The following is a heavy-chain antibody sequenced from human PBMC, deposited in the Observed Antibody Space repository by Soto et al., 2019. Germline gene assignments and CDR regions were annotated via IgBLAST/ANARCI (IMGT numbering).Heavy chain of an antibody. CDR2: ISAYNGNT. CDR1: GYTFTSYG. D-gene: IGHD2-2*01. V-gene: IGHV1-18*01. Sequence: ASVKVSCKASGYTFTSYGISWVRQAPGQGLEWMGWISAYNGNTNYAQKLQGRVTMTTDTSTSTAYMELRSLRSDDTAVYYCARDLKMYQPTYYYYGMDVWGQGTTVTVSS. J-gene: IGHJ6*02. CDR3: ARDLKMYQPTYYYYGMDV.